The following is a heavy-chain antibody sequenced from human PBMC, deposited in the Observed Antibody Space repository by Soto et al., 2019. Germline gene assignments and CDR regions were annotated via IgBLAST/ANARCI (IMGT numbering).Heavy chain of an antibody. CDR1: GGTFSSYA. V-gene: IGHV1-69*18. Sequence: QVQLVQSGAEVKKPGSSVKVSCKASGGTFSSYAVSWVRQAPGQGLEWMGKIITIFGTANYARKFQGRLTMTADVSSRTAYRELSSLTSEDTAVYYCSSENRYFLYGMDVWGQGTTVTVSS. CDR3: SSENRYFLYGMDV. D-gene: IGHD6-19*01. CDR2: IITIFGTA. J-gene: IGHJ6*02.